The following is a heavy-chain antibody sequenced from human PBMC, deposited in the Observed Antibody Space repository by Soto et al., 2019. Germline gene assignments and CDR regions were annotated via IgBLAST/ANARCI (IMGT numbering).Heavy chain of an antibody. D-gene: IGHD6-19*01. Sequence: SQTLSLTCVISGDSISRNTAAWNWIRRSPSRGLEWLGRTYYRSKWYFDYAVSLKSRITINPDTSRNQVSLQLSSVTPEDTAAYYCARGAHGMGVANFDSWGQGTLVTVSS. CDR3: ARGAHGMGVANFDS. CDR1: GDSISRNTAA. V-gene: IGHV6-1*01. J-gene: IGHJ4*02. CDR2: TYYRSKWYF.